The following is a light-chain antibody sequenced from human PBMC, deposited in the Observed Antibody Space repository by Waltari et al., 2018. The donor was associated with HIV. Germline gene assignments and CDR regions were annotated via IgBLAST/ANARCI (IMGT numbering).Light chain of an antibody. CDR1: SSDIGVYNS. J-gene: IGLJ2*01. Sequence: QSAMTQPPSASGSPGQSVTISCTGASSDIGVYNSVSWYQQRSGKAPKVLISEGTKRSSWLPVRCSCSTSGTTPSLTVSGLQADDEAEYFCSFYGGSNILVFGGGTKLTVL. CDR3: SFYGGSNILV. V-gene: IGLV2-8*01. CDR2: EGT.